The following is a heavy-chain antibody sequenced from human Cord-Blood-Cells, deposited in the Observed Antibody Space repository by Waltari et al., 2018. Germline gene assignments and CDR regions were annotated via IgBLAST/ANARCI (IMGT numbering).Heavy chain of an antibody. V-gene: IGHV6-1*01. J-gene: IGHJ3*02. CDR1: GDSVSSNSAA. D-gene: IGHD1-26*01. CDR3: AREGIVGATTAFDI. Sequence: QVQLQQSGPGLVKPSQTLSLTCAISGDSVSSNSAAWNWIRQSPSRGLEWLGRTYYRSKGYKDYAVSVKSRIPINPDTAKNQFSLQLNSVTPEDTAVYYCAREGIVGATTAFDIWGQGTMVTVSS. CDR2: TYYRSKGYK.